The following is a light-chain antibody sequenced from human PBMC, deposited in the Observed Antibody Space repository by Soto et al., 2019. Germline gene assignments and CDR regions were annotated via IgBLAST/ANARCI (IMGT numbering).Light chain of an antibody. Sequence: EIVLTQSPGTLSLSPGERATLSCRASQSVSVNFFGWYQQPGDQAPSLLIDVASTRATGVPGRFSGTGSGTDFALTSSRLETDDSAVYYCQQYGGSPFTFGPGTKVDIK. J-gene: IGKJ3*01. CDR2: VAS. CDR3: QQYGGSPFT. CDR1: QSVSVNF. V-gene: IGKV3-20*01.